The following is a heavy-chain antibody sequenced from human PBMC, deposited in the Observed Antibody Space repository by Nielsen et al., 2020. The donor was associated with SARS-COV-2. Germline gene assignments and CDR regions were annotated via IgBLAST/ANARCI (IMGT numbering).Heavy chain of an antibody. V-gene: IGHV3-21*01. J-gene: IGHJ6*02. CDR1: GFTFSSYS. CDR3: ARYDILTGLPSSYRIVNTPYTSYYYYYYGMDV. Sequence: GGSLRLSCAASGFTFSSYSMNWVRQAPGKGLEWVSSIRSSSSYIYYADSVKGRFTISRDNAKNSLYLQMNSLRAEDTAVYYCARYDILTGLPSSYRIVNTPYTSYYYYYYGMDVWGQGTTVTVSS. CDR2: IRSSSSYI. D-gene: IGHD3-9*01.